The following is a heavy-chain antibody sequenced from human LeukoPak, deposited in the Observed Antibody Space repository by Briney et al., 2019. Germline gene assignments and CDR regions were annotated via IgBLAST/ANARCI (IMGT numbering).Heavy chain of an antibody. CDR1: GASISSYY. Sequence: PSETLSLTCTVSGASISSYYWGWIRQPPGKGLEWIGYILNTESANYNPSLKSRVTISIDTSKNQFSLKLTSVTAADTAVYYCARDKALRNWYFDLWGRGTLATVSS. J-gene: IGHJ2*01. CDR2: ILNTESA. CDR3: ARDKALRNWYFDL. V-gene: IGHV4-59*01.